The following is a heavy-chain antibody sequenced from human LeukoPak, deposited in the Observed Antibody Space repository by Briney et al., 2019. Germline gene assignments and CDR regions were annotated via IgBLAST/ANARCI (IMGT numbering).Heavy chain of an antibody. CDR1: GVSISSSSYY. D-gene: IGHD3-22*01. V-gene: IGHV4-39*07. Sequence: SETLSLTCTVSGVSISSSSYYWGWIRQPLGKGLEWIGSIVYSGSTYYNPSLKSRVTISVDTSKNQFSLKLSSVTAADTAVYYCAGTYYYDSSGYWYYYYYMDVWGKGTTVTVSS. J-gene: IGHJ6*03. CDR3: AGTYYYDSSGYWYYYYYMDV. CDR2: IVYSGST.